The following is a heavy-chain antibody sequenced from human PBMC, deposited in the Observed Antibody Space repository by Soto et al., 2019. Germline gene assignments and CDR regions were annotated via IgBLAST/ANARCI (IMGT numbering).Heavy chain of an antibody. CDR2: IYYSGST. D-gene: IGHD6-13*01. Sequence: SETLSLSCTVSGVSISSYYWSWIRQPPGKGLEWIGYIYYSGSTNYNPSLKSRVTISVDTSKNQFSLKLSSVTAADTAVYYCARDRSRIAAAGNHFDYWGQGTLVTVSS. CDR3: ARDRSRIAAAGNHFDY. J-gene: IGHJ4*02. V-gene: IGHV4-59*01. CDR1: GVSISSYY.